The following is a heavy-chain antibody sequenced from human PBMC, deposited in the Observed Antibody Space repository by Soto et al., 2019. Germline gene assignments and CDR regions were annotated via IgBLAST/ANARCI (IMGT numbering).Heavy chain of an antibody. D-gene: IGHD6-13*01. J-gene: IGHJ4*02. Sequence: SETLSLTCTVSGGSISSGGYYWSWIRQHPGKGLEWIGYIYYSGSTYYNPSLKSRVTISVDTSKNQFSLKLSSVTAADTAVYYCAGEAAGTQRGFDYWGQGTLVTVSS. CDR2: IYYSGST. V-gene: IGHV4-31*03. CDR1: GGSISSGGYY. CDR3: AGEAAGTQRGFDY.